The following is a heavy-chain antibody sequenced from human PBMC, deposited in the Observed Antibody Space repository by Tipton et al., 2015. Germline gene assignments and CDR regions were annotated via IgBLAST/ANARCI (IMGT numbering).Heavy chain of an antibody. J-gene: IGHJ3*02. V-gene: IGHV4-59*02. CDR1: GDSVTYYY. Sequence: TLSLTCTVSGDSVTYYYWSWIRQTPGKGLEWIGYIYYSGSTTYNSSLKSRVTMSRDTSKNQFTLHLNSVTPDDTAMYYCARGRNNAFDIWGQGTLVTVSS. CDR3: ARGRNNAFDI. CDR2: IYYSGST.